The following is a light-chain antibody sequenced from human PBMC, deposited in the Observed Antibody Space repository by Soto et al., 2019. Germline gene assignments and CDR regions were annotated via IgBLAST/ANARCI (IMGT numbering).Light chain of an antibody. J-gene: IGKJ2*01. CDR3: QETYRTPYT. CDR2: AAS. V-gene: IGKV1-39*01. CDR1: QSISYY. Sequence: DIQMTQSPSSLSASVGARVTISCGASQSISYYLNWYQQKPGKAPRLLIYAASTLQSGVPSRFSGSGSGTDFTLTISSLQPEDFATYYCQETYRTPYTFGQGTKLEIK.